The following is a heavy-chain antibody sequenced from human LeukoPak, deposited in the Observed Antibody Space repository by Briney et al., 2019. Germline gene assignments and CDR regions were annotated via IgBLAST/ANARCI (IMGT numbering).Heavy chain of an antibody. Sequence: PGGSLRLSCAASGFMFSNYWMNWVRQAPGKGLEWVANIKQDGSEGYYVDSVKGRFTISRDNAQNSLYLQMNSLRGEDTAVYYCARDYDYWGQGTLVAVSS. CDR1: GFMFSNYW. J-gene: IGHJ4*02. V-gene: IGHV3-7*01. D-gene: IGHD3-3*01. CDR2: IKQDGSEG. CDR3: ARDYDY.